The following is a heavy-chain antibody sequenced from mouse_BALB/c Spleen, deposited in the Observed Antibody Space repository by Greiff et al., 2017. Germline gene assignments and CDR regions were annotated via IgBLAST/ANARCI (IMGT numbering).Heavy chain of an antibody. D-gene: IGHD3-2*01. J-gene: IGHJ3*01. CDR2: IDPENGDT. Sequence: EVKVVESGAELVRSGASVKLSCTASGFNIKDYYMHWVKQRPEQGLEWIGWIDPENGDTEYAPKFQGKATMTADTSSNTAYLQLSSLTSEDTAVYYCTVDSSGLLFAYWGQGTLVTVSA. CDR3: TVDSSGLLFAY. CDR1: GFNIKDYY. V-gene: IGHV14-4*02.